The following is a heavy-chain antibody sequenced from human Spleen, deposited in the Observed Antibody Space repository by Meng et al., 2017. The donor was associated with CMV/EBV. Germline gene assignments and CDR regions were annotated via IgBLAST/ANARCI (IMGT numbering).Heavy chain of an antibody. Sequence: SVKVSCKASGGTFSSYAISWVRQAPGQGLEWMGGIIPAFGTAKYAQKFQDRVTITTDEATSTAYMELSSLISEDTAVYYCARGDSTGWYQFSWFDPWGQGTPVTVSS. J-gene: IGHJ5*02. CDR3: ARGDSTGWYQFSWFDP. CDR1: GGTFSSYA. D-gene: IGHD6-19*01. CDR2: IIPAFGTA. V-gene: IGHV1-69*05.